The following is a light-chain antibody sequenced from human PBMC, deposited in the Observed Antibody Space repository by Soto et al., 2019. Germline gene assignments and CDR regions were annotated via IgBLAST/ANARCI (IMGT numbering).Light chain of an antibody. Sequence: QSALTQPASVSGSPGQSITISCTGTSSDVGGYNYVSWYQQHPGKAPKLMIYDVSNRPSGVSNRFSGSKSGNTASLTISGLQAEDEADYYCSSYPSSSTPWVFGGGTKVTVL. V-gene: IGLV2-14*01. CDR1: SSDVGGYNY. CDR3: SSYPSSSTPWV. J-gene: IGLJ3*02. CDR2: DVS.